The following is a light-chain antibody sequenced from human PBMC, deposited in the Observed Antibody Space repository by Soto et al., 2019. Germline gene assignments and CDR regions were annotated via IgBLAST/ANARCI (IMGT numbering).Light chain of an antibody. CDR1: TSDIGAYNY. V-gene: IGLV2-8*01. Sequence: QSALTQPPSASGSPGQSVTISCTRTTSDIGAYNYVSWYQQRQGKAPKLIIYEVTRRPSGVPDRIFGSKSYTTASLTVSGLQAEDEADYYCSSFAGTNSFVFGTGTKVTVL. CDR2: EVT. CDR3: SSFAGTNSFV. J-gene: IGLJ1*01.